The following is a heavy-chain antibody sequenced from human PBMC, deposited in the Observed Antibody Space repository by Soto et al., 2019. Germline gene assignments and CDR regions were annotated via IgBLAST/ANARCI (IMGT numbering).Heavy chain of an antibody. J-gene: IGHJ4*02. CDR3: ARERDYYGSGSYPYPYYDSSGRPGFDY. CDR1: GFTFSSYW. D-gene: IGHD3-10*01. Sequence: PGGSLRLSCAASGFTFSSYWMHWVRQAPGKGLVWVSRINSDGSSTSYADSVKGRFTISRDNAKNTLYLQMNSLRAEDTAVYYCARERDYYGSGSYPYPYYDSSGRPGFDYWGQGTLVTVSS. V-gene: IGHV3-74*01. CDR2: INSDGSST.